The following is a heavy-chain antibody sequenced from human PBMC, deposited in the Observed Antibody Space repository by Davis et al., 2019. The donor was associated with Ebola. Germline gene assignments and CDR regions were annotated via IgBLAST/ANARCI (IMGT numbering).Heavy chain of an antibody. CDR3: ARGLENHYDILTAYNPDY. CDR2: IYYSGST. D-gene: IGHD3-9*01. V-gene: IGHV4-39*01. J-gene: IGHJ4*02. CDR1: GGSISSSSYY. Sequence: GSLRLSCTVSGGSISSSSYYWGWIRQPPGKGLEWIGSIYYSGSTYYNPSLKSRVTISVDTSKNQFSLKLSSVTAADTAVYYCARGLENHYDILTAYNPDYWGQGTLVTVSS.